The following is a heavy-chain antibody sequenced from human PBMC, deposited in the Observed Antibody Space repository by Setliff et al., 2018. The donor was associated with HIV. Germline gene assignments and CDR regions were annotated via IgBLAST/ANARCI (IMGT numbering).Heavy chain of an antibody. CDR3: ARDRGVYCISSSCYSPVDAFDI. J-gene: IGHJ3*02. CDR2: ISAYNGNT. D-gene: IGHD2-2*01. V-gene: IGHV1-18*01. Sequence: GASVKVSCKASGYTSSTYGISWVRQAPGQGLEWMGWISAYNGNTNYAQKLQGRVTVTTDTSTSTAYMELRSLRSDDTAVYYCARDRGVYCISSSCYSPVDAFDIWGQGTMVTVSS. CDR1: GYTSSTYG.